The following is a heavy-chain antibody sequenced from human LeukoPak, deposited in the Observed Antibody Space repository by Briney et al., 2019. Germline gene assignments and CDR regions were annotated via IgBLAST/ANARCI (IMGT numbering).Heavy chain of an antibody. CDR1: GFTFSSYG. V-gene: IGHV3-33*01. Sequence: GRSLRLSCTASGFTFSSYGMHWVRQAPGKGLEWVAVIWYDGSNKYYADSVKGRFTISRDNSKNTLDLQMNSLRAEDTAVYYCARDRSYDFWSGYSTPDYWGQGTLVTVSS. CDR3: ARDRSYDFWSGYSTPDY. D-gene: IGHD3-3*01. J-gene: IGHJ4*02. CDR2: IWYDGSNK.